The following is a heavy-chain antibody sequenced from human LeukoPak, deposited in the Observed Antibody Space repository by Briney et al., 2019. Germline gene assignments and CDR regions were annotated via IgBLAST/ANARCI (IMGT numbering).Heavy chain of an antibody. CDR2: FDPEDGET. V-gene: IGHV1-24*01. J-gene: IGHJ4*02. D-gene: IGHD7-27*01. Sequence: ASVKVSCKVSGYTLTELSMHWVRQAPGKGLEWMGGFDPEDGETIYAQKFQGRVTMTEDTSTDTAYMELSSLRSEDTAVYYCARNPPRTGDFNSWGQGALVTVSS. CDR3: ARNPPRTGDFNS. CDR1: GYTLTELS.